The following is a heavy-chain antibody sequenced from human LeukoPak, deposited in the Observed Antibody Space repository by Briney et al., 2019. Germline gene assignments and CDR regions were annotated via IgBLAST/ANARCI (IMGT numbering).Heavy chain of an antibody. CDR1: GGTFSSYA. V-gene: IGHV1-69*13. J-gene: IGHJ4*02. D-gene: IGHD6-19*01. Sequence: ASVKVSCKASGGTFSSYAISWVRQAPGQGLEWMGGFIPIFGTANYAQKFQGRVTITADESTSTAYMELSSLRSEDTAVYYCARGAPDSSGWDYWGQGTLVTVSS. CDR3: ARGAPDSSGWDY. CDR2: FIPIFGTA.